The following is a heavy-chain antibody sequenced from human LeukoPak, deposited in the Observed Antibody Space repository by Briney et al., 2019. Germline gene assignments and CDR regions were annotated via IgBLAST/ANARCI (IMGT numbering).Heavy chain of an antibody. D-gene: IGHD3-22*01. J-gene: IGHJ1*01. V-gene: IGHV1-69*05. CDR2: IIPIFGTA. CDR1: GGTFSSYA. Sequence: EASVKVSCKASGGTFSSYAISWGRQAPGQGLEWMGGIIPIFGTANYAQKFQGRVTITTDESTSTAYMELSSLRSEDTAVYYCARDSDYYDSSGYYQRGEYFQHWGQGTLVTVSS. CDR3: ARDSDYYDSSGYYQRGEYFQH.